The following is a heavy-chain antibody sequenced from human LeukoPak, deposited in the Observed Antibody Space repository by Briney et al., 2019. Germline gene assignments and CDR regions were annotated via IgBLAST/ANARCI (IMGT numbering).Heavy chain of an antibody. D-gene: IGHD2-2*01. CDR1: GFTFSSYS. CDR2: ISSSSSYI. CDR3: ARDSHPYCSSTSCYFYGSAFGI. Sequence: PGGSLRLSCAASGFTFSSYSMNWVRQAPGKGLEWVSSISSSSSYIYYADSVKGRFTISRDNAKNSLYLQMNSLRAEDTAVYYRARDSHPYCSSTSCYFYGSAFGIWGQGTMVTVSS. V-gene: IGHV3-21*01. J-gene: IGHJ3*02.